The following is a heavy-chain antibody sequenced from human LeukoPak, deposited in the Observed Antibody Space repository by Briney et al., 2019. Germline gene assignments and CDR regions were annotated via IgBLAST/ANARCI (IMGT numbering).Heavy chain of an antibody. CDR3: ARRPYYYDSGSPPHFDY. V-gene: IGHV4-39*01. D-gene: IGHD3-10*01. Sequence: GSLRLSCAASGFTFSSYAMSWVRQAPGKGLEWIGSIYYSGSTYYNPSLKSRVTISVDTSKNQFSLKLSSVTAADTAVYYCARRPYYYDSGSPPHFDYWGQGTLVAVSS. CDR1: GFTFSSYA. J-gene: IGHJ4*02. CDR2: IYYSGST.